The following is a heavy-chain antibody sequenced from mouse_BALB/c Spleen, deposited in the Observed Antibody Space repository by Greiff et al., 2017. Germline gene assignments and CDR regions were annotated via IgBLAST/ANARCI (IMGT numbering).Heavy chain of an antibody. CDR2: INPDSSTI. CDR1: GFDFSRYW. CDR3: ARPLYYGYDENYAMDY. Sequence: ASGFDFSRYWMSWVRQAPGKGLEWIGEINPDSSTINYTPSLKDKFIISRDNAKNTLYLQMSKVRSEDTALYYCARPLYYGYDENYAMDYWGQGTSVTVSS. D-gene: IGHD2-2*01. V-gene: IGHV4-1*02. J-gene: IGHJ4*01.